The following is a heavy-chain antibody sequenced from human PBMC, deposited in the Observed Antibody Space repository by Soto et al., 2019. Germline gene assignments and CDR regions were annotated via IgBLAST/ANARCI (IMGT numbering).Heavy chain of an antibody. V-gene: IGHV4-30-2*01. CDR2: IYHSGST. J-gene: IGHJ4*02. CDR1: GGSISSGGYS. Sequence: SETLSHTCAVSGGSISSGGYSWSWIRQPPGKGLEWIGYIYHSGSTYYNPSLKSRVTISVDRSKNQFSLKLSSVTAADTAVYYCARFQNDSRRYYYYFDYRGQGTLVTVSS. CDR3: ARFQNDSRRYYYYFDY. D-gene: IGHD3-22*01.